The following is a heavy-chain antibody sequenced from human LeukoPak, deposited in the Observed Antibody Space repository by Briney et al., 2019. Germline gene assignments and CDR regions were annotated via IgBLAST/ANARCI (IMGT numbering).Heavy chain of an antibody. J-gene: IGHJ2*01. V-gene: IGHV4-59*11. CDR1: GGSISSHY. CDR3: ARLGPATIPNYWYFDF. Sequence: PSETLSLTCTVSGGSISSHYWSWIRQPPGKGLEWIGYIYSSGSTNYNPSLKSRVTISVDTSESQFSLKLKSVTAADTAEYYCARLGPATIPNYWYFDFWGRGTLVTVSS. D-gene: IGHD2-2*01. CDR2: IYSSGST.